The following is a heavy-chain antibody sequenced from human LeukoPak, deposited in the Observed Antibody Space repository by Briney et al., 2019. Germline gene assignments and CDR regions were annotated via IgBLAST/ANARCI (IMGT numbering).Heavy chain of an antibody. V-gene: IGHV5-51*01. Sequence: GESLKISCKGSGYTFTSYWIAWVRQLPGKGLEWMGIIYPGDSDTRYSPSFRGQVTISADKSTSTAYLQWSSLKASDTAMYYCARGLSSSAANWFDPWGQGTLVTVSS. J-gene: IGHJ5*02. CDR1: GYTFTSYW. D-gene: IGHD6-13*01. CDR2: IYPGDSDT. CDR3: ARGLSSSAANWFDP.